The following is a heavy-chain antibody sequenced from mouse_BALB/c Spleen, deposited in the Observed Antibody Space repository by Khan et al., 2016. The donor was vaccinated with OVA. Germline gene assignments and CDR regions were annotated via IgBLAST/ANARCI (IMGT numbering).Heavy chain of an antibody. CDR2: INPSSGYT. V-gene: IGHV1-4*01. J-gene: IGHJ2*01. Sequence: VQLQQSGAELVKPGASVKMSCKASGYTFTSYTMHWVKQRPGQGLEWIGYINPSSGYTKYNQKFKDKATLTADKSSSTAYMQLSSLTSEDSAVYYCARKSTRASYWGQVTTLTVSS. CDR1: GYTFTSYT. D-gene: IGHD3-1*01. CDR3: ARKSTRASY.